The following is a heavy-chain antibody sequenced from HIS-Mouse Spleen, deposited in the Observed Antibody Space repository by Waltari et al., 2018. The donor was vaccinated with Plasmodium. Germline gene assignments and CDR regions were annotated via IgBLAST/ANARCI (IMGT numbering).Heavy chain of an antibody. V-gene: IGHV5-51*03. Sequence: EVQLVQSGAEVKKPGESLKISCKGSGYSFTSYWIGWVCQMPGKGLEWMGVIYPGDSDTRYSPTFQGQGTSSADKSISTAYLQWSSLKASDTAMYYCARVHRSSWYYFDYWGQGTLVTVSS. CDR2: IYPGDSDT. D-gene: IGHD6-13*01. J-gene: IGHJ4*02. CDR1: GYSFTSYW. CDR3: ARVHRSSWYYFDY.